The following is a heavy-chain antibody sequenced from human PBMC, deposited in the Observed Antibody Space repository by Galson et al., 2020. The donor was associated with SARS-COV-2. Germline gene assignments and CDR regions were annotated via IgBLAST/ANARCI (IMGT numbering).Heavy chain of an antibody. CDR3: AKDKDNVVYSDAFDI. J-gene: IGHJ3*02. CDR2: ISGSGGST. Sequence: GESLKISCAASGFTFSSYAMSWVRQAPGKGLEWVSAISGSGGSTYYADSVKGRFTISRDNSKNTLYLQMNSLRAEDTAVYYCAKDKDNVVYSDAFDIWGQGTMVTVSS. CDR1: GFTFSSYA. V-gene: IGHV3-23*01. D-gene: IGHD2-21*01.